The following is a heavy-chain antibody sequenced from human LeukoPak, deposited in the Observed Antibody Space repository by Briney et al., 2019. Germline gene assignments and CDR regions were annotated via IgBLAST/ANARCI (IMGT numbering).Heavy chain of an antibody. J-gene: IGHJ4*02. CDR1: GFTFSSYG. Sequence: PGGSLRLSCAASGFTFSSYGMSWVRQAPGKGLEWVSAISGSGTSTYYADSVKGRFTISRDNSKNTLYLQMNSLRAEDTAVYYCAKGNYDILTGYLYYFEYWGQGTLVTVSS. D-gene: IGHD3-9*01. CDR2: ISGSGTST. CDR3: AKGNYDILTGYLYYFEY. V-gene: IGHV3-23*01.